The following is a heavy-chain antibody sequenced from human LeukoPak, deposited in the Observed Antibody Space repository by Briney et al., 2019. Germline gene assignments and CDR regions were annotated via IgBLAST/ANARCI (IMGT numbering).Heavy chain of an antibody. J-gene: IGHJ4*02. CDR3: ARETSWYFDY. CDR1: GFTFSNYE. V-gene: IGHV3-48*03. CDR2: ITGSGSTT. Sequence: GSLRLSCAASGFTFSNYEMNWVRQPPGKGLEWISDITGSGSTTYYADSVKGRFTISRDNAKNSLYLQMNSLRAEDTAVYYCARETSWYFDYWGRGTLVTASS.